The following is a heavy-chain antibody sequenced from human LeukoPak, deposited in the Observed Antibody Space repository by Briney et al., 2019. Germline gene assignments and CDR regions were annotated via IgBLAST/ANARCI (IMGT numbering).Heavy chain of an antibody. CDR1: VGSFSSYY. D-gene: IGHD3-10*01. CDR2: IYYSGST. Sequence: SETLSLTCPASVGSFSSYYWSWIRHPPGKDLEWIGYIYYSGSTNYNPSLKSRVTISVDTSKNQFSLKLSSVTAADTAVYYCARHFRYGSFDPWGQGTLVTVSS. V-gene: IGHV4-59*08. CDR3: ARHFRYGSFDP. J-gene: IGHJ5*02.